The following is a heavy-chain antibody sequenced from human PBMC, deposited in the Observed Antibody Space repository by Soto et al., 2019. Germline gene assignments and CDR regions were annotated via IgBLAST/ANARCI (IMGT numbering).Heavy chain of an antibody. D-gene: IGHD3-9*01. Sequence: APVKVSCKASGFTFTSSAMHWVRQAPGKGLEWMGGFDPEEGETIYAQKFQGRVTMTEDTSTDTAYMELSSLRSDDTAVYYCANDSIIFTGYYRHDAFDIWGQGTMVTVSS. J-gene: IGHJ3*02. V-gene: IGHV1-24*01. CDR1: GFTFTSSA. CDR2: FDPEEGET. CDR3: ANDSIIFTGYYRHDAFDI.